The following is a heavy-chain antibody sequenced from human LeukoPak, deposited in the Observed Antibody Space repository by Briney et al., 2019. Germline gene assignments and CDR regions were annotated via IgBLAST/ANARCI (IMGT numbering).Heavy chain of an antibody. Sequence: GESLKISCKGSGYSFTSYWIGWVRQMPGKGLEWMGIIYPGDFDTRYSPSFQGQVTISADKSISTAYLQWSSLKASDTAMYYCARRASSSWYWSDPWGQGTLVTVSS. CDR2: IYPGDFDT. J-gene: IGHJ5*02. D-gene: IGHD6-13*01. CDR3: ARRASSSWYWSDP. CDR1: GYSFTSYW. V-gene: IGHV5-51*01.